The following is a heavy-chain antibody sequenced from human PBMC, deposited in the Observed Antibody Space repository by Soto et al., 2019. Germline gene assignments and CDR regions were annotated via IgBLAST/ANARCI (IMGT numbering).Heavy chain of an antibody. J-gene: IGHJ6*02. V-gene: IGHV1-18*01. CDR3: ARAGVAPYYYYGMDV. D-gene: IGHD5-12*01. CDR1: GYTFTRSG. Sequence: QVQLVQSGAEVKKPGASVKVSCKASGYTFTRSGISWVRQAPGQGPEWMGWISSYNGDTNYAQTFQGRVTMTTDTSTSTAYMERRSLRSDDTAVYYCARAGVAPYYYYGMDVWGQGTPVTVSS. CDR2: ISSYNGDT.